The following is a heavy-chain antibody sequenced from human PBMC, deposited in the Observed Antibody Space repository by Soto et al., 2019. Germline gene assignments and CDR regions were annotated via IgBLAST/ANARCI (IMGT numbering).Heavy chain of an antibody. CDR2: ISSSGATT. CDR1: GFSLSSYV. CDR3: ARYCSRGCSPRNFDY. D-gene: IGHD2-2*01. Sequence: PGGSLRLSCAASGFSLSSYVITWVRQAPGKGLEWVSVISSSGATTNYAASVKGRFTISRDNSKTTVYLQMSSLRGEDTAVYYCARYCSRGCSPRNFDYWGQRALVTVSS. J-gene: IGHJ4*02. V-gene: IGHV3-23*01.